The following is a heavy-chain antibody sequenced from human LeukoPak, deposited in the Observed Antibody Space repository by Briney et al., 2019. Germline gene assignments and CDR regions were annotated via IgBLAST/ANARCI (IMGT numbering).Heavy chain of an antibody. CDR2: LSGSGGST. Sequence: PGGSLRLSCAASGFTFSSYAMNWVRQAPGKGLEWVSGLSGSGGSTYYADSVKGRFTISRDNSKNTLYLQMNSLRPEDTAVYYCARITGSRVGGFDYWGQGTLVTVSS. CDR1: GFTFSSYA. D-gene: IGHD1-20*01. V-gene: IGHV3-23*01. CDR3: ARITGSRVGGFDY. J-gene: IGHJ4*02.